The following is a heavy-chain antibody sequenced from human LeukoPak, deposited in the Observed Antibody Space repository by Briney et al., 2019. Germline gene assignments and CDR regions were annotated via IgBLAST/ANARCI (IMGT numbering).Heavy chain of an antibody. J-gene: IGHJ3*02. CDR3: ARVLPGTTIDAFDI. CDR1: GDSISRYY. CDR2: ISHSGST. V-gene: IGHV4-59*01. D-gene: IGHD1-7*01. Sequence: SETLSLTCTVSGDSISRYYWSWIRQPPGKGLEWIGYISHSGSTNYNPSLKSRVTISEDTSKNQFSLKLSSLTAADTAVYYCARVLPGTTIDAFDIWGQETMVTVSS.